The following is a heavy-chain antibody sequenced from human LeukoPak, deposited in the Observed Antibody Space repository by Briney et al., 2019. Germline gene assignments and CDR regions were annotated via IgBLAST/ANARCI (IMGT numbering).Heavy chain of an antibody. D-gene: IGHD2-2*01. CDR3: AHSPQLLTAKYFQH. CDR2: IYWDDDK. J-gene: IGHJ1*01. Sequence: SGPTLVKPTQTLTLTCTFSGFSLSTSGVGVGWIRQPPGKALECLALIYWDDDKRYSPSLKSRLTITKDISKNQVVLTMTNMDPVDTATYYCAHSPQLLTAKYFQHWGQGTLVTVSS. V-gene: IGHV2-5*02. CDR1: GFSLSTSGVG.